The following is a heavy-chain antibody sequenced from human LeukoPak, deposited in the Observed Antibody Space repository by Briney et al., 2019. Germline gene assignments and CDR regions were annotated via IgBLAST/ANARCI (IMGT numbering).Heavy chain of an antibody. CDR1: GYTFTGSY. Sequence: ASVKVSCKASGYTFTGSYIHWVRQAPGQGLEWMGRLSTNNGATNYAQKFQGRVTMTRDTSITTANMELTRLTSDDTAVYYCARGGQPPGWGQGTLVTVSS. CDR3: ARGGQPPG. D-gene: IGHD5-12*01. J-gene: IGHJ4*02. CDR2: LSTNNGAT. V-gene: IGHV1-2*06.